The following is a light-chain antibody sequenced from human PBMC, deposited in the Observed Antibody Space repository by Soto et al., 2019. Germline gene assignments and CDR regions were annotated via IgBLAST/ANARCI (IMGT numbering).Light chain of an antibody. CDR2: AAS. CDR1: QGISNY. J-gene: IGKJ1*01. Sequence: DIQMTQSPSSLSASVGDRVTITCRASQGISNYLAWYQQKPGKVPKLLIYAASTLRSGVPSRFSGSGSGTDFTLTISSLQPEDVATYYCQKYNSAPWTFGQGTKVDI. CDR3: QKYNSAPWT. V-gene: IGKV1-27*01.